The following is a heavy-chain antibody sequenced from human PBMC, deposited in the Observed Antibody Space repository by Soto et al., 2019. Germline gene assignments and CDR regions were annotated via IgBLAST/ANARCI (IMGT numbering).Heavy chain of an antibody. Sequence: SVKVSCKASGGTFSSYAISWVRQAPGQGLEWMGGIIPIFGTANYAQKFQGRVTITADESTSTAYMELSSLRSEDTAVYYCARTSRRKGFVIRYNWFDPWGQGTLVTVSS. D-gene: IGHD6-6*01. V-gene: IGHV1-69*01. J-gene: IGHJ5*02. CDR1: GGTFSSYA. CDR3: ARTSRRKGFVIRYNWFDP. CDR2: IIPIFGTA.